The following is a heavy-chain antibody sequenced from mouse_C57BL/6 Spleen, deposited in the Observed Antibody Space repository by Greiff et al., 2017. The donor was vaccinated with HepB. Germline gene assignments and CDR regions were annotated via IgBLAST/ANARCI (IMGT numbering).Heavy chain of an antibody. CDR3: ARYEYEGWNS. CDR1: GYTFSGSW. Sequence: QVQLLQSGPELVKPGASVKISCKASGYTFSGSWMNWVKQRPGKGLEWIGRIYPEDGDTNYNGKFKGKATLTADTSSSTAYMQLSSLTSEDSAVYLCARYEYEGWNSWGQGTTLTVSS. J-gene: IGHJ2*01. D-gene: IGHD2-4*01. V-gene: IGHV1-82*01. CDR2: IYPEDGDT.